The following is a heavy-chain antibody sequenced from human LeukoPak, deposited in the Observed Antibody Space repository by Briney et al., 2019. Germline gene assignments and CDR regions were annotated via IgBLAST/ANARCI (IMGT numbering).Heavy chain of an antibody. CDR1: GGSVSSGSYY. J-gene: IGHJ4*02. CDR3: AGFNSGPALDY. Sequence: PSETLSLTCTVSGGSVSSGSYYWSWIRQPPGKGLEWIGYIYYSGSTNYNPSLSGRVTISIDTSKGQFSLKMTSVTAADTALYYCAGFNSGPALDYWGQGILVIVSS. V-gene: IGHV4-61*01. D-gene: IGHD1-1*01. CDR2: IYYSGST.